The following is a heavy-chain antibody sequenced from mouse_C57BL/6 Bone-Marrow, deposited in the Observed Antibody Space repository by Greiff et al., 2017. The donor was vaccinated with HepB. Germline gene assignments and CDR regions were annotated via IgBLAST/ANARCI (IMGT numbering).Heavy chain of an antibody. CDR3: ARGQGFYYFDY. CDR2: IDPSDSYT. V-gene: IGHV1-69*01. CDR1: GYTFTSYW. Sequence: QVQLKQPGAELVMPGASVKLSCKASGYTFTSYWMHWVKQRPGQGLEWIGEIDPSDSYTNYNQKFKGKSTLTVDKSSSTAYMQLSSLTSEDSAVYYCARGQGFYYFDYWGQGTTLTVSS. J-gene: IGHJ2*01. D-gene: IGHD3-2*02.